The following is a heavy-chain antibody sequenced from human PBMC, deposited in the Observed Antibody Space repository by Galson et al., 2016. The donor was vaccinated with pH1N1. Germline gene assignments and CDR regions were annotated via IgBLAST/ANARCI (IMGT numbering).Heavy chain of an antibody. CDR2: INHSGSA. D-gene: IGHD1-1*01. V-gene: IGHV4-34*01. CDR3: VRVFLERLYGHSSGVLDY. J-gene: IGHJ4*02. CDR1: GGSFSTSS. Sequence: LSLTCAVYGGSFSTSSWGWIRQPPGKGLEWIGEINHSGSATYNASLKSRVTISIDTSKNQFSLNLNSVTAADTAVYYCVRVFLERLYGHSSGVLDYWGQGTLVTVSS.